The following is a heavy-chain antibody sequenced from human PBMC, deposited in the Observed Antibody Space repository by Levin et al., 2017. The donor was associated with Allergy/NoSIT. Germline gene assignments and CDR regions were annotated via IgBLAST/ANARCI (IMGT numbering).Heavy chain of an antibody. CDR3: ARGHWFDP. CDR2: IIPMFATA. V-gene: IGHV1-69*13. J-gene: IGHJ5*02. CDR1: AGTFRTSA. Sequence: GASVKVSCKASAGTFRTSAINWVRQAPGQGLEWMGAIIPMFATANYGQKFQGRVTITADESTSTVYMELSSLRSEDTAVYYCARGHWFDPWGQGTLVTVSS.